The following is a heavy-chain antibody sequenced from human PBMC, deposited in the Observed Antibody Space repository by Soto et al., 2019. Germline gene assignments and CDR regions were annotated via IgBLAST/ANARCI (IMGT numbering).Heavy chain of an antibody. D-gene: IGHD3-10*01. CDR2: ISSSSSYI. CDR1: GFTFSSYS. V-gene: IGHV3-21*01. CDR3: AGGGVDYYGSGTYYFDY. Sequence: GGSLRLSCAASGFTFSSYSMNWVRQAPGKGLEWVSSISSSSSYIYYADSVKGQFTISRDNAKNTLYLQMNSLRAEDTAVYYCAGGGVDYYGSGTYYFDYWGQGTLVTVSS. J-gene: IGHJ4*02.